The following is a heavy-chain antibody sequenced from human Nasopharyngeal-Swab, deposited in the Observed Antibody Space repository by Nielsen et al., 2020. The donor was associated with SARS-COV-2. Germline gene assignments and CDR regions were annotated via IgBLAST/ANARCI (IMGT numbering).Heavy chain of an antibody. CDR2: ISSSTTYI. V-gene: IGHV3-21*01. J-gene: IGHJ6*02. Sequence: GGSLRLSCAASGFTFSNYNMNWVRQAPGKGLEWVSPISSSTTYIYYADSVKGRFTISRDNAKNSLYLQMNSLRAEDTAVYYCARDGLDYDFWSAYFMDAWGQGTTVTVSS. D-gene: IGHD3-3*01. CDR3: ARDGLDYDFWSAYFMDA. CDR1: GFTFSNYN.